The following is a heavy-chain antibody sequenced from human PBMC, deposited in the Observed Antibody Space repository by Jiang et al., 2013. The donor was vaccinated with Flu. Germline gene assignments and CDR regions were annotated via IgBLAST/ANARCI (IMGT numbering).Heavy chain of an antibody. CDR1: GYTFTFHA. Sequence: QSGSELREPGASVKISCKTSGYTFTFHAIHWVRQAPGQRPEWMAWINTGNGDTKYSEKFQGRVTVTKDTSATTAYLELSSLRSEDTAVYYCARELGATMIVVVNDAFDIWGQGTNGHRLS. CDR3: ARELGATMIVVVNDAFDI. V-gene: IGHV1-3*04. CDR2: INTGNGDT. J-gene: IGHJ3*02. D-gene: IGHD3-22*01.